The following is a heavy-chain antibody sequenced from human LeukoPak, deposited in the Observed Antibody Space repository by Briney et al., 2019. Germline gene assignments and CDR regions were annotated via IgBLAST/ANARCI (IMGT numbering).Heavy chain of an antibody. CDR2: ISDSGGST. D-gene: IGHD3-3*01. V-gene: IGHV3-23*01. CDR1: GFTFNNYA. Sequence: GGSLRLSCTAAGFTFNNYAMSWVRQAPGKGLEWVSHISDSGGSTYYADSVKGRFTISRDNSKNTLYLQMNSLRAEDTAVYYCAKDRRSPYYDFWSGPRFDYWGQGTLVTVSS. J-gene: IGHJ4*02. CDR3: AKDRRSPYYDFWSGPRFDY.